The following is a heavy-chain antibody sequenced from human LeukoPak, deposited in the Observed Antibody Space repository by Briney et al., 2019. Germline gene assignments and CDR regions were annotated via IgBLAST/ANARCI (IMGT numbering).Heavy chain of an antibody. D-gene: IGHD5-18*01. J-gene: IGHJ4*02. Sequence: SVKVSCKASGGTFSSYAISWVRQAPGQGLEWMGGIIPIFGTANYAQKFQGRVTITADESTSTAYMELSSLRSEDTAVYYCARDVDTAMASFDYWGQGTLVTVSS. CDR2: IIPIFGTA. CDR1: GGTFSSYA. V-gene: IGHV1-69*01. CDR3: ARDVDTAMASFDY.